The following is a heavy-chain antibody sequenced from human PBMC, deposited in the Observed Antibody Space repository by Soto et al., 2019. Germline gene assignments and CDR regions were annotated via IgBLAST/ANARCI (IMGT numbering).Heavy chain of an antibody. CDR2: ISYDGNNK. CDR3: AKDESDSGWSGRFKH. V-gene: IGHV3-30*18. CDR1: GFTFSTYG. J-gene: IGHJ1*01. Sequence: QVQLVESGGGVVQPGRSLRLSCAASGFTFSTYGMHWVRQAPGKGLEWVAVISYDGNNKYSADSVKGRFTGSRDTSKNTLDLQMNSLGTEDTAVYYCAKDESDSGWSGRFKHGGQGSLVTVSS. D-gene: IGHD6-19*01.